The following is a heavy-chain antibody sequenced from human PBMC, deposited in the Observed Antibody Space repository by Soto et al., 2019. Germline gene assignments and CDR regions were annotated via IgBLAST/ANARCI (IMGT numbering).Heavy chain of an antibody. V-gene: IGHV4-4*02. CDR3: ATLSGYFTIPRFDP. J-gene: IGHJ5*02. CDR1: GEYVGILKW. D-gene: IGHD2-8*01. Sequence: SESLPLSCGASGEYVGILKWWSLFRQNPGKGLEWIGEIYHTGTTNYNPSLKSRLTLSVDKSKNQVFLNLTSVSAADTAVYYCATLSGYFTIPRFDPWGQGIVVTVSS. CDR2: IYHTGTT.